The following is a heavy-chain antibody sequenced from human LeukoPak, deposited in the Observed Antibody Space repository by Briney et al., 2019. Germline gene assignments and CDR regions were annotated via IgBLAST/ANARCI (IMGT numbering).Heavy chain of an antibody. CDR3: AKDRGIAAAGDFDY. D-gene: IGHD6-13*01. V-gene: IGHV3-23*01. CDR1: GFTFSSYA. Sequence: GGSLRLSCAASGFTFSSYAMSWVRQAPGKGLEWVSAISGSGGSTYYADSVKGRFSISRDNSENTLYLQVNSLRAEDTAVYYCAKDRGIAAAGDFDYWGQGTLVTVSS. J-gene: IGHJ4*02. CDR2: ISGSGGST.